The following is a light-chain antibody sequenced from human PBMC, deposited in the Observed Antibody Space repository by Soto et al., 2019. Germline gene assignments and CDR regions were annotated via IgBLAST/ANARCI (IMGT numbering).Light chain of an antibody. V-gene: IGLV1-40*01. J-gene: IGLJ1*01. CDR1: SSNIGAGYD. CDR2: DVS. CDR3: SSYTSSSTPPYV. Sequence: QSVLTQPPSVSGAPGQRVTISCTGSSSNIGAGYDVHWYQQHPGTAPKLMIYDVSNRPSGVSNRFSGSKSGNTASLTISGLQAEDEADYYCSSYTSSSTPPYVFGTGTKVTVL.